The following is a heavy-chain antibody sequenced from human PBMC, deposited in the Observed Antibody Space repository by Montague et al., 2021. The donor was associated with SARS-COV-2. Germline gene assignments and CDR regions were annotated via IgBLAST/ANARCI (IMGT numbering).Heavy chain of an antibody. CDR3: ARLRDAVVPSPILGVGPYYSYYYMDV. CDR2: INHGGST. J-gene: IGHJ6*03. V-gene: IGHV4-34*01. Sequence: SETLSLTCAVHGTSFSGYYWNWIRQPPGKVLEWIGEINHGGSTKYSPSLKSRLTISADTSNNQFSLKLTSVAAADTAVYYCARLRDAVVPSPILGVGPYYSYYYMDVWGRGTTVTGSS. CDR1: GTSFSGYY. D-gene: IGHD3-10*01.